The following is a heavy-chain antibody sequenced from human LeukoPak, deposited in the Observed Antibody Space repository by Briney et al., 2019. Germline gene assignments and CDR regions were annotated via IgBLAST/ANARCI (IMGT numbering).Heavy chain of an antibody. D-gene: IGHD6-19*01. V-gene: IGHV4-34*01. CDR2: INDSGNT. CDR1: GGSFSGHH. J-gene: IGHJ4*02. Sequence: PSETLSLTCAVYGGSFSGHHWSWIRQPPGKGLEWIGEINDSGNTNYNPSPSLKSRVTLSVDTSKNQFSLKVSSVTAADTAFYYCARVRGAVAIDYWGQGTLVTVSS. CDR3: ARVRGAVAIDY.